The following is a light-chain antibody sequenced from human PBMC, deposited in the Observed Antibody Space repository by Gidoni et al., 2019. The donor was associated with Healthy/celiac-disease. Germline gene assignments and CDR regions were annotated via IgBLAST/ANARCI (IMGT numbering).Light chain of an antibody. CDR1: PSVLYSSNNKNY. CDR2: WAS. CDR3: QQYYSTPWT. V-gene: IGKV4-1*01. Sequence: DIVMTQSPDSLAVSLGGRATINCKSSPSVLYSSNNKNYLAWYQQKPGQPPKLLIYWASTRESGVPDRFSGSGSGTDFTLTISSLQSEDVAVYYCQQYYSTPWTFGQGTKVEIK. J-gene: IGKJ1*01.